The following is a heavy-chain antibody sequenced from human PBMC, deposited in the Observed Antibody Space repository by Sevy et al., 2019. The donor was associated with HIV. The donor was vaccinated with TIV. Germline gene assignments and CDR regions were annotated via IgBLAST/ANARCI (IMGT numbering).Heavy chain of an antibody. V-gene: IGHV3-48*03. J-gene: IGHJ4*02. D-gene: IGHD4-17*01. Sequence: GGSLRLSCAASGFTFSSYEMSWVRQAPGKGLEWVSYISNSGTTIYYSDSVKGRFNISRDNARNSLYLQMNRLRAADTANYYCARDLPPSATTVAHFDCWGQGTLVTVSS. CDR3: ARDLPPSATTVAHFDC. CDR2: ISNSGTTI. CDR1: GFTFSSYE.